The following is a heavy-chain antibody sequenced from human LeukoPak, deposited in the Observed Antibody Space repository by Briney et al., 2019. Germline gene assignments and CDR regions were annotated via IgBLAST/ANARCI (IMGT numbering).Heavy chain of an antibody. CDR2: ISYDGSNK. D-gene: IGHD6-19*01. V-gene: IGHV3-30*04. Sequence: AGGSLRLSCAASGFTFSSYAMHWVRQAPGKGLEWVAVISYDGSNKYYADSVKGRLTISRDNSKNTLYLQMNSLRAEDTAVYYCARGGVGGWYLIRYFDYWGQGTLVTVSS. CDR3: ARGGVGGWYLIRYFDY. J-gene: IGHJ4*02. CDR1: GFTFSSYA.